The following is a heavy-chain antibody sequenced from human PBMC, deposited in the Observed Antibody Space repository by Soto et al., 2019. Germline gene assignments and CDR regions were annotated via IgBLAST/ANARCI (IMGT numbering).Heavy chain of an antibody. V-gene: IGHV1-69*06. D-gene: IGHD2-21*02. CDR2: IIPIFGTA. CDR3: ARDGTYCGGDCYSYFDY. CDR1: GGTFSSYA. Sequence: QVQLVQSGAEVKKPGSSVKVSCKASGGTFSSYAISWVRLAPGQGLEWMGGIIPIFGTANYAQKFQGRVTITADKSTSTAYMELSSLRSEDTAVYYCARDGTYCGGDCYSYFDYWGQGTLVTVSS. J-gene: IGHJ4*02.